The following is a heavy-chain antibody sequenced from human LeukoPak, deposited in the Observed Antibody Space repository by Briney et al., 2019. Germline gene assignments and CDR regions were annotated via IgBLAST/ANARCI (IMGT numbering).Heavy chain of an antibody. CDR1: GFTFSSYA. V-gene: IGHV3-9*01. CDR3: TKEHYYIDSRGPYDY. D-gene: IGHD3-22*01. Sequence: GGSLRLSCAASGFTFSSYAMNWVRQAPGKGLEWVSGISWNSKNIGYADSVKGRFTISRDNAKNSVYLQMNSLRAEDTAFYYCTKEHYYIDSRGPYDYWGQGTLVTVSS. CDR2: ISWNSKNI. J-gene: IGHJ4*02.